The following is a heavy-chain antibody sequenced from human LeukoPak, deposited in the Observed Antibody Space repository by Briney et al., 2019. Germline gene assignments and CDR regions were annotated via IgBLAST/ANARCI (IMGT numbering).Heavy chain of an antibody. D-gene: IGHD6-13*01. CDR1: GYTFTIYY. CDR2: INPSGGST. J-gene: IGHJ6*02. Sequence: ASLKVSSTASGYTFTIYYMHWVRHAPRQGRGWMGIINPSGGSTSYAQKFQGRVTMTRDTSTSTVYMELSSLRSEDTAVYYCARVGSAAAGTDYYYGMDVWGQGTTVTVSS. CDR3: ARVGSAAAGTDYYYGMDV. V-gene: IGHV1-46*01.